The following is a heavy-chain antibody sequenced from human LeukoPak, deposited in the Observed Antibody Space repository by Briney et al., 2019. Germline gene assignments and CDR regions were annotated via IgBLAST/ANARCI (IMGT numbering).Heavy chain of an antibody. J-gene: IGHJ4*02. V-gene: IGHV4-4*07. D-gene: IGHD6-19*01. CDR1: GDSITSYF. CDR2: IYTSGSP. Sequence: PSETLSHACTVSGDSITSYFWHWIRQPAGKALQWIGRIYTSGSPNYNPSLKSRVSMSVDTSKNQFSLKLTSVTAADTAVYYCARDTGSGGWLIDYWGQGTLVTVSS. CDR3: ARDTGSGGWLIDY.